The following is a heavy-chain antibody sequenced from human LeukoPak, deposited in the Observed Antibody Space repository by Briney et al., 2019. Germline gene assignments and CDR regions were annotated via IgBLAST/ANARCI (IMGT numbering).Heavy chain of an antibody. Sequence: GGSLRLSCAASGFTFSSYAMSWVRQAPGKGLEWVSAISGSGGSTYYADSVKGRFTISRDNSKNTLYLQMNSLRAEDTAMYYCAKEGYYGSGTHYHFGYWGQGTLVTVSS. CDR1: GFTFSSYA. CDR3: AKEGYYGSGTHYHFGY. J-gene: IGHJ4*02. CDR2: ISGSGGST. V-gene: IGHV3-23*01. D-gene: IGHD3-10*01.